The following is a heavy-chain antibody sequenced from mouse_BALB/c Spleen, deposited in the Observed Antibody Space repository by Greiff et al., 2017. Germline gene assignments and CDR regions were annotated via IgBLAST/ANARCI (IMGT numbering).Heavy chain of an antibody. D-gene: IGHD2-1*01. CDR3: ARRDGNYYYAMDY. CDR1: GYSITSGYY. CDR2: ISYDGSN. J-gene: IGHJ4*01. Sequence: EVKLMESGPGLVKPSQSLSLTCSVTGYSITSGYYWNWIRQFPGNKLEWMGYISYDGSNNYNPSLKNRISITRDTSKNQFFLKLNSVTTEDTATYYCARRDGNYYYAMDYWGQGTSVTVSS. V-gene: IGHV3-6*02.